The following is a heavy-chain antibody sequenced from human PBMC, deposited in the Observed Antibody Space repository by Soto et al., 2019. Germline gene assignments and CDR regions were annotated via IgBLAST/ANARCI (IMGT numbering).Heavy chain of an antibody. CDR3: AKDVAVITFGMEV. CDR2: ISYDGSNK. J-gene: IGHJ6*02. D-gene: IGHD2-21*01. Sequence: QVQLVESGGGVVQPGRSLRLSCAASGLSFSSYGMHWARQAPGKGLEWVAAISYDGSNKYYADSVRGRFTISRDNSKNPMVVKRNRLRAQDTAVYHCAKDVAVITFGMEVWGQGPTVTVPS. V-gene: IGHV3-30*18. CDR1: GLSFSSYG.